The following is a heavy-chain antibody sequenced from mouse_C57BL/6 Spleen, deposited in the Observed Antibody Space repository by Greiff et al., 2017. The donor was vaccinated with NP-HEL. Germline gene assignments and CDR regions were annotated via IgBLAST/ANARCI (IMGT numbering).Heavy chain of an antibody. CDR3: AREGYDYDKTWFAY. CDR2: IDPSDSET. Sequence: VQLQQPGAELVRPGSSVKLSCKASGYTFTSYWMHWVKQRPIQGLEWIGNIDPSDSETHYNQKFKDKATLTVDKSSSTAYMELRSLTSEDSAVYFCAREGYDYDKTWFAYWGQGTLVTVSA. D-gene: IGHD2-4*01. J-gene: IGHJ3*01. V-gene: IGHV1-52*01. CDR1: GYTFTSYW.